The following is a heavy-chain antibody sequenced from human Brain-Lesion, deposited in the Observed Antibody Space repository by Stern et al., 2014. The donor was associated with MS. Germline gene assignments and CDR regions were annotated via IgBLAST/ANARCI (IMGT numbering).Heavy chain of an antibody. J-gene: IGHJ6*02. CDR2: INPNTGGT. CDR1: GYIFNGYY. V-gene: IGHV1-2*02. Sequence: VQLVESGAEVKKPGASGKVSCKTSGYIFNGYYIHWVRQAPGQGLEWMAWINPNTGGTKYAQNVQGRVTMSGGTSLSTAYVARGSLTSDDTAVYYCARDQRGITSFGVVTDYYYLGMDVWGQGTTVTVSS. D-gene: IGHD3-3*01. CDR3: ARDQRGITSFGVVTDYYYLGMDV.